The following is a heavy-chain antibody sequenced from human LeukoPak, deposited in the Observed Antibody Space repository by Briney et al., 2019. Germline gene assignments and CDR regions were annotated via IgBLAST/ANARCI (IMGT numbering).Heavy chain of an antibody. CDR1: RFSFSTYP. D-gene: IGHD1-1*01. CDR3: AKYAYNWNAPDGFDM. Sequence: PGGSLRLSCEASRFSFSTYPVGWVRRAPGKGLEWVAVISYDGSRKHYGDSVKGRFTISRDNSESTLFLQMNSLRTDDTSVYFCAKYAYNWNAPDGFDMWGQGTMVIVSS. CDR2: ISYDGSRK. J-gene: IGHJ3*02. V-gene: IGHV3-30*18.